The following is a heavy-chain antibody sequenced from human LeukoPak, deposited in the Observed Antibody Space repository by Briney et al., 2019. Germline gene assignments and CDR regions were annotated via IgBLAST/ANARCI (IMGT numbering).Heavy chain of an antibody. D-gene: IGHD3-3*02. Sequence: GGSLRLSCAASGFTFSSYGMHWVRQAPGKGLEWVAVISYDGSNKYYADSVKGRFTISRDISKSTLYLEMNSLRAEDTAKYYCARGISTFDLDPDYWGQGTLVTVSS. CDR2: ISYDGSNK. CDR1: GFTFSSYG. V-gene: IGHV3-30*03. CDR3: ARGISTFDLDPDY. J-gene: IGHJ4*02.